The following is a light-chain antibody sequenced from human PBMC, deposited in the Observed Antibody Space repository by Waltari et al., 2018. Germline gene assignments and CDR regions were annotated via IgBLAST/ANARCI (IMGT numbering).Light chain of an antibody. J-gene: IGKJ1*01. CDR3: QQYYSYQLT. Sequence: AIRITQSPSSLSASTGDRVTITCRASQGISSYLAWYQQKPGKAPKLLIYAASTLQSGVPSRFSGSGSGTDFTLTISCLQSEDFATYYCQQYYSYQLTFGQGTKVEIK. CDR2: AAS. CDR1: QGISSY. V-gene: IGKV1-8*01.